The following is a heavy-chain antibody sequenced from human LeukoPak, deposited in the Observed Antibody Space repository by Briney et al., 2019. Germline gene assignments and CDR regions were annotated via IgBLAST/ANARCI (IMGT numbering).Heavy chain of an antibody. CDR1: GFTISNSA. V-gene: IGHV3-23*01. CDR2: ITDNGAHT. Sequence: QTGGSLRLSCAASGFTISNSAMTWVRQAPGKGLDWVSIITDNGAHTFYADSVKGRFTISRDTSENTLYLQMNSLRAEDTAVYYCARKGYYYDSSAYYSFDYWGQGTLVTVSS. D-gene: IGHD3-22*01. J-gene: IGHJ4*02. CDR3: ARKGYYYDSSAYYSFDY.